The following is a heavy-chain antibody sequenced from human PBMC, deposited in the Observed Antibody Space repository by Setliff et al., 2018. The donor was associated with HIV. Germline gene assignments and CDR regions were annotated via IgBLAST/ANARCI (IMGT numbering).Heavy chain of an antibody. CDR2: ISPDGSAT. D-gene: IGHD6-6*01. V-gene: IGHV3-7*01. CDR3: ARDSCRYESSSCNYFDD. Sequence: PGGSLRLSCAASGFTFSSAWMGWVRQAPAKGLEWVANISPDGSATYYVDSVKGRFTISRDNAKNSLYLQMNSLRAEDTAVYYCARDSCRYESSSCNYFDDWGQGTLVTVSS. J-gene: IGHJ4*02. CDR1: GFTFSSAW.